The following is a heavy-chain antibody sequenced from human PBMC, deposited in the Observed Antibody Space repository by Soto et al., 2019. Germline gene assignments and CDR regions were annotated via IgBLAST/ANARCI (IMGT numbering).Heavy chain of an antibody. CDR1: GFTFSSYG. V-gene: IGHV3-33*01. D-gene: IGHD3-10*01. CDR3: ARRGFGELLGYYYYYMDV. Sequence: GGSLRLSCAASGFTFSSYGMHWVRQAPGKGLEWVAVIWYDGSNKYYADSVKGRFTISRDNSKNTLYLQMNSLRAEDTAVYYCARRGFGELLGYYYYYMDVWGKGTTVTVSS. CDR2: IWYDGSNK. J-gene: IGHJ6*03.